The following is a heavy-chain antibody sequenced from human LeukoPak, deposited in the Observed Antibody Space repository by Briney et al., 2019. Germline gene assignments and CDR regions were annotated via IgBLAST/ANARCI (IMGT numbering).Heavy chain of an antibody. D-gene: IGHD5-12*01. CDR1: SGSISSSSYY. V-gene: IGHV4-39*01. J-gene: IGHJ6*03. CDR3: ACGYDSPYYYYYMDV. Sequence: SETLSLTCTVSSGSISSSSYYWSWIRQPPGKGLEWIGSIYYSGSTYYNPSLKSRVTISVDTSKNQFSLKLSSVTAADTAVYYCACGYDSPYYYYYMDVWGKGTTVTVSS. CDR2: IYYSGST.